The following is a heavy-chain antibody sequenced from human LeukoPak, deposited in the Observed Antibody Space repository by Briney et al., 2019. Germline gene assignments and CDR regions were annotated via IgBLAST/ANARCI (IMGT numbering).Heavy chain of an antibody. Sequence: GGSLRLSCAASGFTFSSYSMNWVRQAPGKGLEWVSSISSSSSYIYYADSVKGRFTISRDNAKNSLYLQMNSLRAEDTAVYYCARDDPAAAAPFYYYYYMDVWGKGTTVTVSS. D-gene: IGHD6-13*01. CDR1: GFTFSSYS. CDR3: ARDDPAAAAPFYYYYYMDV. J-gene: IGHJ6*03. V-gene: IGHV3-21*01. CDR2: ISSSSSYI.